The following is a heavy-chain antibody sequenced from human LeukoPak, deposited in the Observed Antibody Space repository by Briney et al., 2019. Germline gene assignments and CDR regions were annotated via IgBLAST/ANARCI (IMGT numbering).Heavy chain of an antibody. CDR1: GYTFTSYG. Sequence: ASVNVSCKASGYTFTSYGISWVRQAPGQGREGRGGISAYNGNTNYAQKLQGRVTMTTDTSTSTAYMELRSLTPDDTALYYCARSPKYSSRWTSKGNWFDPWGQGTLVTVSS. CDR2: ISAYNGNT. D-gene: IGHD6-13*01. CDR3: ARSPKYSSRWTSKGNWFDP. J-gene: IGHJ5*02. V-gene: IGHV1-18*01.